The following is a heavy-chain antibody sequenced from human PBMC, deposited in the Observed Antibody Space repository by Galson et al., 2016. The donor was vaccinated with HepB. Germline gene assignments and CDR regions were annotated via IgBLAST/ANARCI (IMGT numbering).Heavy chain of an antibody. CDR3: ARGSYPSGAFDY. D-gene: IGHD3-10*01. CDR1: GFAFSNYA. V-gene: IGHV3-23*01. CDR2: ITNRSPIT. Sequence: SLRLSCAASGFAFSNYALGWVRQAPGKGLQWVSVITNRSPITYYGDSVKGRFTISRDNSKNMLTLQMNSLRAEDTAVYYCARGSYPSGAFDYWGQGALATVSS. J-gene: IGHJ4*02.